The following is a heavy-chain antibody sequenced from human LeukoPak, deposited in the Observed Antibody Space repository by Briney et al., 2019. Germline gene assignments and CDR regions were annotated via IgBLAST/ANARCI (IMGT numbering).Heavy chain of an antibody. J-gene: IGHJ3*02. V-gene: IGHV1-24*01. CDR3: ATRGSPDDAFDI. CDR2: FDPEDGET. Sequence: ASVKVSCKVSGYTLTELSMHWVRQAPGKGLEWMGGFDPEDGETIYAQKFQGRVTMTEDTSTDTAYMELSSLRSEDTAVYYCATRGSPDDAFDIWGQGTMVTVSS. D-gene: IGHD3-10*01. CDR1: GYTLTELS.